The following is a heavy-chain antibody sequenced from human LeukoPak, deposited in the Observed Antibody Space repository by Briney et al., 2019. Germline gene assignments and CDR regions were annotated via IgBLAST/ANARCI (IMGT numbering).Heavy chain of an antibody. CDR3: AREVMVRGVIAGLWYFDL. Sequence: NAGGSLRLSCAASGFTFSSYSMNWVRQAPGKGLEWVSSISSSSSYIYYADSVKGRFTISRDNAKNSLYLQMNSLRAEDTAVYYCAREVMVRGVIAGLWYFDLWGRGTLVTVSS. J-gene: IGHJ2*01. CDR2: ISSSSSYI. D-gene: IGHD3-10*01. V-gene: IGHV3-21*01. CDR1: GFTFSSYS.